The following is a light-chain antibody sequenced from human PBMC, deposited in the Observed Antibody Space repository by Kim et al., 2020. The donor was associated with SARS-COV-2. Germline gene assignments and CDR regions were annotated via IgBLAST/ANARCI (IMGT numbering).Light chain of an antibody. CDR1: QGIRNS. J-gene: IGKJ2*01. Sequence: VIWMTQSPSLLSASTGDRVTISCRMSQGIRNSLAWYQQKPGKAPILLVYSTSRLETGVPPRFSGSASGTDYTLTISRLQPEDFGTYYCQQYEYMPRTFGQGTKLEI. CDR2: STS. CDR3: QQYEYMPRT. V-gene: IGKV1D-8*03.